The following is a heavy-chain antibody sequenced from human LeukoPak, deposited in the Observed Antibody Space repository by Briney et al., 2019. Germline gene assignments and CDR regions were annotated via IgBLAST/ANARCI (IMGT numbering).Heavy chain of an antibody. V-gene: IGHV3-23*01. CDR3: AAGSSGSKLLFDY. Sequence: GGSLRLSCAASGFHFSVYVMIWVPPARGKGLEGVSTNSASGGSTYYADSVKGRFTISRDNSKNTLYLQMNSLRAEDTALYYCAAGSSGSKLLFDYWGQGTLVTVSS. CDR2: NSASGGST. J-gene: IGHJ4*02. D-gene: IGHD6-19*01. CDR1: GFHFSVYV.